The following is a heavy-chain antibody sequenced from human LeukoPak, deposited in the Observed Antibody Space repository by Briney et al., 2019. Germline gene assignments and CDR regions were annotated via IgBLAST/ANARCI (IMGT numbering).Heavy chain of an antibody. CDR2: VNWNGGST. D-gene: IGHD4-23*01. J-gene: IGHJ6*03. V-gene: IGHV3-20*04. Sequence: GGSLRLSCAASGFTFDDYGMSWVRQAPGKGLEWVSGVNWNGGSTGYADSVKGRFTISRDNAKNSLYLQMNSLRAEDTALYYCAREAVSYCYYYYMDVWGKGTTVTVSS. CDR1: GFTFDDYG. CDR3: AREAVSYCYYYYMDV.